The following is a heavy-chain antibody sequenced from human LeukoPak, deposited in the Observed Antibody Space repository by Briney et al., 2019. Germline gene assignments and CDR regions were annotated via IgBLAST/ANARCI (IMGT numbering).Heavy chain of an antibody. Sequence: PSETLSLTCTVSGGSISSYYWSWIRQPPGKGLEWIGYIYYSGSTNYNPSFKSRVTISVDTSKNQFSLKLSSVTAADTAVYYCASGGRKYGSGSYYPPSAFDIWGQGTMVTVSS. V-gene: IGHV4-59*01. CDR2: IYYSGST. CDR3: ASGGRKYGSGSYYPPSAFDI. D-gene: IGHD3-10*01. CDR1: GGSISSYY. J-gene: IGHJ3*02.